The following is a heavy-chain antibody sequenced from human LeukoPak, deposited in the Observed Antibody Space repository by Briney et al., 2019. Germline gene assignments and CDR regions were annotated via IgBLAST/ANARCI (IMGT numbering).Heavy chain of an antibody. V-gene: IGHV1-2*02. CDR3: VRVYYYYDSSGILTLYFDY. CDR1: GYTFTSYY. D-gene: IGHD3-22*01. Sequence: ASVTVSCKTSGYTFTSYYMHWVRQAPGQGREWMGWVNPTSGGTNYAQKFQGRVTMTRDTSISTAYMELSRLRSDDTAVYYCVRVYYYYDSSGILTLYFDYWGQGTLVTVSS. CDR2: VNPTSGGT. J-gene: IGHJ4*02.